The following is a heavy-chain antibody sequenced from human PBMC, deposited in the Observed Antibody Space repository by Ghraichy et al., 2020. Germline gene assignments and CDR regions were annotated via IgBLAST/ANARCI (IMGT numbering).Heavy chain of an antibody. CDR2: IWYDESNK. CDR1: GFNFLSYG. D-gene: IGHD2-15*01. CDR3: ARDSAGYCSGGRCYGRYGMDV. J-gene: IGHJ6*02. V-gene: IGHV3-33*01. Sequence: LSLTCAASGFNFLSYGMHWVRQAPGKGLEWVAVIWYDESNKYYGDSVRGRFTISRDNYKNTLYLQMNSLRAEDTAVYYCARDSAGYCSGGRCYGRYGMDVWGQGTTVTVSS.